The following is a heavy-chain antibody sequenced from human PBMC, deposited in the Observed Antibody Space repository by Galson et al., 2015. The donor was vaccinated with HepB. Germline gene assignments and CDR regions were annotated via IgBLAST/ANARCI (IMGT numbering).Heavy chain of an antibody. J-gene: IGHJ4*02. CDR2: ISGRADST. D-gene: IGHD6-19*01. Sequence: LRLSCAASRFIFSSYAMSWVRQAPGKGLEWVSVISGRADSTNYADSVKGRFTISRDNSKNTLYLQMNSLRAEDPAVYYCAKDNGYTSGSFFDSWGQGALVTVSS. CDR1: RFIFSSYA. V-gene: IGHV3-23*01. CDR3: AKDNGYTSGSFFDS.